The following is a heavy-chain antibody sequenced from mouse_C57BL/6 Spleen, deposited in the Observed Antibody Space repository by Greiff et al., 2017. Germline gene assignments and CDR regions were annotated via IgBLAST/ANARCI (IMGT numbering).Heavy chain of an antibody. CDR1: GFTFSSYG. CDR2: ISSGGSYT. D-gene: IGHD1-1*01. Sequence: EVNVVESGGDLVKPGGSLKLSCAASGFTFSSYGMSWVRQTPDKRLEWVATISSGGSYTYYPDSVKGRFTISRDNAKNTLYLQMSSLKSEDTAMYYCARHEGGSSPFDYWGQGNTLTVSS. CDR3: ARHEGGSSPFDY. V-gene: IGHV5-6*01. J-gene: IGHJ2*01.